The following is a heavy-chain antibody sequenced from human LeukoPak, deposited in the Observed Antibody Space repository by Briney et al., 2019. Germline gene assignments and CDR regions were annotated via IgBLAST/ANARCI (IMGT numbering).Heavy chain of an antibody. CDR1: GFTFSRHG. CDR2: IWHDGSKK. Sequence: PGGSLILSCAASGFTFSRHGMHWVRQAPGKGLEWVALIWHDGSKKYYSDSVKGRFTISRDNAKNSLYLQMNSLRAEDTAVYYCARERYDAFDIWGQGTMVTVSS. CDR3: ARERYDAFDI. J-gene: IGHJ3*02. D-gene: IGHD4-17*01. V-gene: IGHV3-33*01.